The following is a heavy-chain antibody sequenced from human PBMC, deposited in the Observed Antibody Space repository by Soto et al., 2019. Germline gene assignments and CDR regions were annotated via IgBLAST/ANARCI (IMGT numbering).Heavy chain of an antibody. CDR2: ISGSGGTT. Sequence: GGSLRLSCAASGFTFSSYAMSWVRQAPGKGLEWVSDISGSGGTTDYADSVKGRFTISRDNSKNMVYLQMNSLRAQDTAVYYCAKDRTSSGPCRFGPWGQGPLVTLSS. V-gene: IGHV3-23*01. CDR1: GFTFSSYA. J-gene: IGHJ5*02. CDR3: AKDRTSSGPCRFGP. D-gene: IGHD6-19*01.